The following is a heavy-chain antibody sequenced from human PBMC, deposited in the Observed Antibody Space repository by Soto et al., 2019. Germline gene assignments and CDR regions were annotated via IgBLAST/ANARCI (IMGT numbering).Heavy chain of an antibody. J-gene: IGHJ6*02. D-gene: IGHD1-7*01. Sequence: QVQLVQSGAEVKKPGASVKVSCKASGYTFTSYGINWVRQAPGQGLEWMGWISAYNGNTNYEQKLQGRVTMTTDTATSTAYMELRNLRADDTAVYYCARVITGTTFDYYDGMDVWGQGTTVTVSS. CDR2: ISAYNGNT. CDR3: ARVITGTTFDYYDGMDV. CDR1: GYTFTSYG. V-gene: IGHV1-18*01.